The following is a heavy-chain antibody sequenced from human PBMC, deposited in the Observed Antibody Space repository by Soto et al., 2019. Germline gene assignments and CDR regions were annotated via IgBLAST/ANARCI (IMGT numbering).Heavy chain of an antibody. J-gene: IGHJ6*02. CDR2: ISYDGSNK. D-gene: IGHD6-19*01. CDR3: ARDVKQWPHYYYYGMDV. CDR1: GFTFSSYA. Sequence: GGSLRLSCAASGFTFSSYAMHWVRQAPGKGLEWVAVISYDGSNKYYADSVKGRFTISRDNSKNTLYLQMNSLRAEDTAVYYCARDVKQWPHYYYYGMDVWGQGTTVTVSS. V-gene: IGHV3-30-3*01.